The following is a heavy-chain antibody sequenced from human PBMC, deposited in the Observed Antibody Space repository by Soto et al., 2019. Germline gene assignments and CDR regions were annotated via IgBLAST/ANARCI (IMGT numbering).Heavy chain of an antibody. CDR3: PRDGYGALPIDS. CDR2: ISVDNGST. V-gene: IGHV1-18*01. CDR1: GYTFIDYG. Sequence: QVQLVQSGAEVKKPGASVKVSCKASGYTFIDYGISWVRQAPGQGLEWMGWISVDNGSTNYAQKFRDRVVMTLDRSTTTAYMKMRSLRSDDTAVYYCPRDGYGALPIDSWCQGTLVTVS. D-gene: IGHD4-17*01. J-gene: IGHJ4*02.